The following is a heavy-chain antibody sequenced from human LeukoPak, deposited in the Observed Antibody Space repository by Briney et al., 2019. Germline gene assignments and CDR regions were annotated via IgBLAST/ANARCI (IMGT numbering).Heavy chain of an antibody. CDR2: IYYSGST. CDR1: GGSIRSYC. D-gene: IGHD6-6*01. Sequence: PSETLSLTCTVSGGSIRSYCWSWIRQPPGKGLEWIGYIYYSGSTNYNPSLKSRVTISVDTSKNQFSLKLSSVTAADTAVYYCAREGRAARTFDYWGQGTLVTVSS. CDR3: AREGRAARTFDY. J-gene: IGHJ4*02. V-gene: IGHV4-59*01.